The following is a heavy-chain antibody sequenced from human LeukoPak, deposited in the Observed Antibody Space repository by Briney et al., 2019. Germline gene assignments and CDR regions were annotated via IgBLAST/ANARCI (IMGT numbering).Heavy chain of an antibody. V-gene: IGHV1-24*01. CDR1: GYTLTELS. CDR2: FDPEDGET. Sequence: GASVKVSCKVSGYTLTELSMHWVRQAPGKGLEWMGGFDPEDGETIYAQKFQGRVTMTTDTSTSTAYMEVRSLRSDDTAVYYCARAYYGGNRPTDYWGQGTLVTVSS. CDR3: ARAYYGGNRPTDY. J-gene: IGHJ4*02. D-gene: IGHD4-23*01.